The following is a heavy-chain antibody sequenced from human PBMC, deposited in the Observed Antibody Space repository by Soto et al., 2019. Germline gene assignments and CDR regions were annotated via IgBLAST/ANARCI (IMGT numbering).Heavy chain of an antibody. V-gene: IGHV3-33*01. CDR1: GFTFSSYG. J-gene: IGHJ4*02. CDR3: AAGVAVAGPFDY. CDR2: IWYDGSNK. D-gene: IGHD6-19*01. Sequence: GGSLRLSCAASGFTFSSYGMHWVRQAPGKGLEWVAVIWYDGSNKYYADSVKGRFTISRDNSKNTLYLQMNSLRAEDTAVYYCAAGVAVAGPFDYWGQGTLVTVSS.